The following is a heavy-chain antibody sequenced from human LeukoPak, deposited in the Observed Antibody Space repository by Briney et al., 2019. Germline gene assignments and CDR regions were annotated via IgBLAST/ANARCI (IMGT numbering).Heavy chain of an antibody. V-gene: IGHV1-8*01. D-gene: IGHD3-9*01. CDR1: GYTFTSYD. CDR2: MNPNSGNT. J-gene: IGHJ6*02. CDR3: ARGIYDILTGYYIDV. Sequence: ASVKVSCKASGYTFTSYDISWVRQATGQGLEWMGWMNPNSGNTGYAQKFQGRVTMTRNTSISIAYMELSSLRSEDTAVYYCARGIYDILTGYYIDVWGQGTTVTVSS.